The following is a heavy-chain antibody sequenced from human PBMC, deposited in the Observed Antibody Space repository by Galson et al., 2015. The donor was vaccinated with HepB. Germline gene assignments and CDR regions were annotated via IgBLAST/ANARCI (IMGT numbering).Heavy chain of an antibody. V-gene: IGHV3-73*01. CDR3: TRPPVGANRDNDY. CDR2: IRSKANSYAT. CDR1: GFTFSGSA. J-gene: IGHJ4*02. D-gene: IGHD1-26*01. Sequence: SLRLSCAASGFTFSGSAMHWVRQASGKGLEWVGRIRSKANSYATAYAASVKGRFTISRDDSKNTAYLQMNSLKTEDTAVYYCTRPPVGANRDNDYWGQGTLVTVSS.